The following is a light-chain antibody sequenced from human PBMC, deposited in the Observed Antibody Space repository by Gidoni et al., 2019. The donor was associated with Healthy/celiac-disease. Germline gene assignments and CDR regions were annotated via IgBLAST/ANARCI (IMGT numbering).Light chain of an antibody. CDR1: SSDGGRYNL. J-gene: IGLJ2*01. Sequence: QSALTQPASVSGSPGQSITISCTGTSSDGGRYNLFSWYQKHPGKAPKLMIYEGRKRPSGVSNRFSGSKSGNTASLTISGLQAEDEADYYCCSYAGSSTLVFGGGTKLTVL. V-gene: IGLV2-23*01. CDR2: EGR. CDR3: CSYAGSSTLV.